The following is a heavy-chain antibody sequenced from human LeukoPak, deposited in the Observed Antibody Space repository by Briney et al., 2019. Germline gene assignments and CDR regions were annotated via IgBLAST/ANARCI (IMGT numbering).Heavy chain of an antibody. V-gene: IGHV3-33*06. J-gene: IGHJ4*02. CDR3: AKQLRGYSYGLDY. CDR2: IWYDGSNK. CDR1: GFTFSSYG. D-gene: IGHD5-18*01. Sequence: GGSLRLSCAASGFTFSSYGMHWVRQAPGKGLEWVAVIWYDGSNKYYADSVKGRFTISRDNSKNTLYLQMNSLRAEDTAAYYCAKQLRGYSYGLDYWGQGTLVTVSS.